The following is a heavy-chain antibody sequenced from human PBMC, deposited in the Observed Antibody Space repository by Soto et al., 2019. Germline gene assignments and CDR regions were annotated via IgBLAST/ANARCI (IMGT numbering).Heavy chain of an antibody. J-gene: IGHJ5*02. V-gene: IGHV1-3*04. CDR3: ARVPRYTSDVVQVPAVMFDDWLAP. CDR1: GYTFNRYA. CDR2: IHTGDGDT. D-gene: IGHD3-16*01. Sequence: QVQLVQSGAEGKKPGASVKLSCETSGYTFNRYAVQWVRQAPGQTFEWLGWIHTGDGDTKYSQKFRDRLTITRAKSRTTYYMQLNHLRSEDTAMYYCARVPRYTSDVVQVPAVMFDDWLAPWGQGTLVTVSS.